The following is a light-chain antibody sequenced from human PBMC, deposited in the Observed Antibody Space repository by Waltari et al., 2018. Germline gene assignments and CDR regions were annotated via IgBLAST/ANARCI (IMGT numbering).Light chain of an antibody. CDR3: LQRSLWPWT. CDR1: QTFSTY. Sequence: IVLTQSPATLSLSPGERATLSCRASQTFSTYLAWFQPKPGQAPRLLIYDASNRAPGIPARFSGSGSGTDFSLTISSLEPEDFAVYYCLQRSLWPWTFGQGTKVAVK. J-gene: IGKJ1*01. V-gene: IGKV3-11*01. CDR2: DAS.